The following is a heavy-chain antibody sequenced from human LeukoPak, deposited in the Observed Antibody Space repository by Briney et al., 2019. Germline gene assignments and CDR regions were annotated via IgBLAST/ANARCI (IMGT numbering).Heavy chain of an antibody. CDR1: GFTLNSHA. Sequence: GCSLTLSCAASGFTLNSHAMSLVRLAPGTGLEWVSAISGSGGSTYYADSVKGRFTISRDNSKHTLYLQMNSLRAEDTAVYYCDYYDSSGEDYWGQGTLVTVSS. D-gene: IGHD3-22*01. CDR3: DYYDSSGEDY. CDR2: ISGSGGST. V-gene: IGHV3-23*01. J-gene: IGHJ4*02.